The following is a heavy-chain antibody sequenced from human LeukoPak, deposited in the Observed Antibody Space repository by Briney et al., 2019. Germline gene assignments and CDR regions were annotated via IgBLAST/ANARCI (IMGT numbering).Heavy chain of an antibody. D-gene: IGHD2-21*01. Sequence: GGSLRLSCAASGFTFSNAYMNWVRQAPGKGLEWVGRIKPETDGETTEYAAPVKDRFSISRDDSKSMTYLQMNSLKTEDTAVYYCITPLPYSAQGGQGTLVTVSS. J-gene: IGHJ4*02. CDR3: ITPLPYSAQ. CDR2: IKPETDGETT. V-gene: IGHV3-15*07. CDR1: GFTFSNAY.